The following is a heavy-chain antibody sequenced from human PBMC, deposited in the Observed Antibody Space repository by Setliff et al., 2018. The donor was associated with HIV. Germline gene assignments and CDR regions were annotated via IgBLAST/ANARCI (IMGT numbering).Heavy chain of an antibody. D-gene: IGHD5-18*01. V-gene: IGHV4-39*07. CDR3: ARRAESGYSYGSNGDYYYYYMDV. CDR2: IYYSWST. J-gene: IGHJ6*03. Sequence: SETLSLTCTVSGGSISSSSYYWGWIRQPPGKGLEWIGSIYYSWSTNYNPSLKSRVTIAVDTSKNQFSLKLSSVTAADTAVYYCARRAESGYSYGSNGDYYYYYMDVWGKGTTVTVSS. CDR1: GGSISSSSYY.